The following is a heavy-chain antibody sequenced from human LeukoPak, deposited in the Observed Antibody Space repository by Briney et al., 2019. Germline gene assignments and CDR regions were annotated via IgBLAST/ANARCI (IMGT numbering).Heavy chain of an antibody. V-gene: IGHV3-21*06. CDR2: MCASPYI. J-gene: IGHJ3*02. D-gene: IGHD2/OR15-2a*01. CDR1: GLTFNFYS. Sequence: PGGSLRLSCARSGLTFNFYSMNLARQAPREGMEWVSSMCASPYIYSADSVKVIFTMSRDDAKSSLYLQMNNLRAEVTAVYYCVRGGVSAQRKDVFDIWGQGTMVTVSS. CDR3: VRGGVSAQRKDVFDI.